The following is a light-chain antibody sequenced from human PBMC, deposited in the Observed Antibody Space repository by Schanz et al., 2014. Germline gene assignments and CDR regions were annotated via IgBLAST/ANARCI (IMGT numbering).Light chain of an antibody. CDR2: GAS. CDR3: QQTYSTPQT. CDR1: QSVSSSG. J-gene: IGKJ1*01. Sequence: EIVLTQSPGTLSLSPGERVTLSCRASQSVSSSGLGWYQQKPGQAPRLLIYGASTRATGIPARFSGSGSGTDFTLTISSLQPEDFATYYCQQTYSTPQTFGQGTKVEIK. V-gene: IGKV3-20*01.